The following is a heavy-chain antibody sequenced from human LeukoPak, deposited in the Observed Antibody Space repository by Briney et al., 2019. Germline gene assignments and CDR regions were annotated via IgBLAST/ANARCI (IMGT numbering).Heavy chain of an antibody. J-gene: IGHJ5*02. CDR3: ARMRFPNWFDP. Sequence: SETLSLTCAVYGGSFSGFYWNWIRQPPGKGLEWIGEIDHSGSTNYNPSLKSRVTISVDTSKNQFSLKLSSVTAADTAVYYCARMRFPNWFDPWGQGTLVTVSS. CDR2: IDHSGST. V-gene: IGHV4-34*01. CDR1: GGSFSGFY. D-gene: IGHD3-3*01.